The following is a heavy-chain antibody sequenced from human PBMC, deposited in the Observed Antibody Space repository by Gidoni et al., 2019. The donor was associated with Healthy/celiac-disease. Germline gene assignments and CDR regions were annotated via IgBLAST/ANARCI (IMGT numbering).Heavy chain of an antibody. CDR2: TYYSGGT. CDR3: AGGGSYYYDSSGNPENAFDI. D-gene: IGHD3-22*01. J-gene: IGHJ3*02. V-gene: IGHV4-39*01. Sequence: QLQLQASGPGLVRPSETLSPPCTVSRGSLSAHASHWRWTRQPHRKGLERIGSTYYSGGTYYNPALKSRVTISVDTSKTQFSLKLSSVTAADTAVYYCAGGGSYYYDSSGNPENAFDIWGQGTMVTVSS. CDR1: RGSLSAHASH.